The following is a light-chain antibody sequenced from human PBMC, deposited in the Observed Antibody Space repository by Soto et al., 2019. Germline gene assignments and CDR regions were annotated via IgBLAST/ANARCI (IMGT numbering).Light chain of an antibody. CDR1: SGDVGGYNL. CDR2: EDT. Sequence: QSALTQPASVSGSPGQSITISCTGTSGDVGGYNLVSWYRQHPGKAPKVMIYEDTKRPSGVSTRFSGSKSGNTASLTISGLQAEDEADYYCSSYPGSSVVFGGGTKLTVL. J-gene: IGLJ2*01. V-gene: IGLV2-23*01. CDR3: SSYPGSSVV.